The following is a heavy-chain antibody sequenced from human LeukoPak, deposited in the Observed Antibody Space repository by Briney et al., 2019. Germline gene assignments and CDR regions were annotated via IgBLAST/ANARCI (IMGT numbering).Heavy chain of an antibody. D-gene: IGHD2-15*01. Sequence: GGSLRLSCAASVFTFSNCWMSWVRQAPGKGLEWVASIIPDGSAKFYVDYLKGRFTLSRDNAHSSLYLQVNSLRVEDTAVYYCADVDASAWGQGTVVTV. CDR2: IIPDGSAK. V-gene: IGHV3-7*01. J-gene: IGHJ4*02. CDR1: VFTFSNCW. CDR3: ADVDASA.